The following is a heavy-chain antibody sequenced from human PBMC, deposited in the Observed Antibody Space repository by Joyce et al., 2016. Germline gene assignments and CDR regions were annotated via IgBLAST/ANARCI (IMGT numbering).Heavy chain of an antibody. V-gene: IGHV1-2*02. D-gene: IGHD6-19*01. CDR2: INPNNGAT. CDR1: GYTFTGHY. J-gene: IGHJ2*01. Sequence: QLVQSGAAVKKPGASVKVSCKASGYTFTGHYIHWVRQAPGQGLEWMGWINPNNGATDFAQNLQGRVTMNRDTSINTAYMELTRLRFDDTAVYFCTRSGIAVPGAYWYFDLWGRGTLVTVSS. CDR3: TRSGIAVPGAYWYFDL.